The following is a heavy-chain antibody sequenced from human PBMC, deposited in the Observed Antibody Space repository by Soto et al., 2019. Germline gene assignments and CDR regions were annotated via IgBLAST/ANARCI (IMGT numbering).Heavy chain of an antibody. Sequence: SETQSLTCSVSDGSIRSSSCHWGWIRQSPGKGLEWIGSIYYSGSTFCNPSLESRVTISVGTSKNQFSLKLSSVTAADTAVYYCARSVFPWGQGTLVTVSS. V-gene: IGHV4-39*07. J-gene: IGHJ5*02. CDR2: IYYSGST. CDR1: DGSIRSSSCH. CDR3: ARSVFP.